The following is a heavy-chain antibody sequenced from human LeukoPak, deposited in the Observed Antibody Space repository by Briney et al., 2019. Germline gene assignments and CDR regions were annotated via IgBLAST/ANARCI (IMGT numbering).Heavy chain of an antibody. D-gene: IGHD5-12*01. Sequence: GGSLRLSCAASGFTFSSYAMHWVRQAPAKGLEWVANIKQDGSEKYYVDSVKGRFTISRDNAKNSLYLQMNSLRAEDTAVYYCARGIVAAYYFDYWGQGTLVTVSS. CDR2: IKQDGSEK. CDR3: ARGIVAAYYFDY. CDR1: GFTFSSYA. J-gene: IGHJ4*02. V-gene: IGHV3-7*01.